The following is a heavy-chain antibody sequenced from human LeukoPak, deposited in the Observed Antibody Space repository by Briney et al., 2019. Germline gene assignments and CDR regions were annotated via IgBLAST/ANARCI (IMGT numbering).Heavy chain of an antibody. CDR2: IYSGGST. Sequence: GGSLRLSCAASGFTVSSYYMSWVRQAPGKGLEWVSVIYSGGSTNYPDSVKGRFTISRDNSKNTLYLQMNSLRAEDTAAYYCARDPDSSAYDAFDIWGQGTMVTVSS. J-gene: IGHJ3*02. V-gene: IGHV3-53*01. D-gene: IGHD3-22*01. CDR3: ARDPDSSAYDAFDI. CDR1: GFTVSSYY.